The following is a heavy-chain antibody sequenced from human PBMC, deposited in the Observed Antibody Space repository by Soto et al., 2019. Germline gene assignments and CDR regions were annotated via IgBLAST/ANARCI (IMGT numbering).Heavy chain of an antibody. D-gene: IGHD3-22*01. J-gene: IGHJ4*02. V-gene: IGHV1-18*01. CDR3: ARAVVTSYGVFDY. CDR1: GYTFTNYG. CDR2: ITYNGDT. Sequence: GASVKVSCKASGYTFTNYGISWVRQAPGQGLEWMGWITYNGDTNYPQKFQGRVTMTTDTSTSTAYMELRSLRSDDTAVYYCARAVVTSYGVFDYWGQGTLVTVSS.